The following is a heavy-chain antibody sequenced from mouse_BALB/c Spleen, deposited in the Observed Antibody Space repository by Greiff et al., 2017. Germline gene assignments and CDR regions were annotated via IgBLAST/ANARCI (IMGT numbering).Heavy chain of an antibody. CDR1: GFSLTSYG. CDR3: ASLYGNLYAMDY. Sequence: VKLVESGPGLVAPSQSLSITCTVSGFSLTSYGVHWVRQPPGKGLEWLGVIWAGGSTNYNSALMSRLSISKDNSKSQVFLKMNSLQTDDTAMYYCASLYGNLYAMDYWGQGTSVTVSS. J-gene: IGHJ4*01. V-gene: IGHV2-9*02. D-gene: IGHD2-1*01. CDR2: IWAGGST.